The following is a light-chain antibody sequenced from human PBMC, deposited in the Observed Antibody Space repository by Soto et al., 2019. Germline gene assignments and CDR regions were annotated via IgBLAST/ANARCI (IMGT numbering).Light chain of an antibody. CDR3: ATWDDSLNNPV. V-gene: IGLV1-47*02. Sequence: QPVLTQPPSASGTPGQRVTISCSGSSTNIGSNYVYWYQQVPGTAPKLLIYSNNQRPSGVPDRFSASKSGTSASLAISGLRSEDEAAFYCATWDDSLNNPVFGGGTQLTVL. J-gene: IGLJ3*02. CDR1: STNIGSNY. CDR2: SNN.